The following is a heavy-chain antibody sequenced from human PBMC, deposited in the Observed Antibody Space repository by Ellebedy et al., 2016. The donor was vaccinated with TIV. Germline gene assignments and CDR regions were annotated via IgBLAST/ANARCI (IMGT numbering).Heavy chain of an antibody. J-gene: IGHJ4*02. V-gene: IGHV6-1*01. D-gene: IGHD1-1*01. CDR3: ARDSARYGHKSYYFDY. CDR2: TYYRATWNN. CDR1: GVSVSSNSAA. Sequence: MPSETLSLTCAISGVSVSSNSAAWNWIRPSTSRSLEWLGRTYYRATWNNDYAVFLKRRITINPDTSKNQFSLQLKSVTPEDTAVYYCARDSARYGHKSYYFDYWGQGTLVTVSS.